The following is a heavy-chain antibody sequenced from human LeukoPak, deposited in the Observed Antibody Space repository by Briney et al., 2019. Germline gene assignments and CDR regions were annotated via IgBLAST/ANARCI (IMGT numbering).Heavy chain of an antibody. J-gene: IGHJ6*02. V-gene: IGHV1-18*01. CDR2: ISAYNGNT. CDR3: ARERVLRYFDWLLVHPPEVYGMDV. CDR1: GYTFTSYG. D-gene: IGHD3-9*01. Sequence: ASVKVSCKASGYTFTSYGISWVRQAPGQGLEWMGWISAYNGNTNYAQELQGRVTMTTDTSTSTAYMELRSLRSDDTAVYYCARERVLRYFDWLLVHPPEVYGMDVWGQGTTVTVSS.